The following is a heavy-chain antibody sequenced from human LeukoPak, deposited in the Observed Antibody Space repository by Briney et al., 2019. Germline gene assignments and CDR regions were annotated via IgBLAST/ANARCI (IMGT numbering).Heavy chain of an antibody. CDR1: GFTFSSYS. J-gene: IGHJ4*02. Sequence: GGSLRLSCAASGFTFSSYSMNWVRQAPGKGLEWVSSISSSSSYIYYADSVKGRFTISRDNAKNSLYPQMNSLRAEDTAVYYCARGGEYSYGRGFDYWGQGTLVTVSS. D-gene: IGHD5-18*01. CDR3: ARGGEYSYGRGFDY. V-gene: IGHV3-21*01. CDR2: ISSSSSYI.